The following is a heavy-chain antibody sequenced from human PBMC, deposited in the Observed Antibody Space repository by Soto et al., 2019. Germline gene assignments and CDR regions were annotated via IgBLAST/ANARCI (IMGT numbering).Heavy chain of an antibody. CDR2: IRSKAYGGTT. CDR3: TSVVAVAGIADAFDI. Sequence: PGGSLRLSCTASGFTFGDYAMSWFRQAPGKGLEWVGFIRSKAYGGTTEYAASVKGRFTISRDDSKSIAYLQMNSLKTEDTAVYYCTSVVAVAGIADAFDIWGQGTMVTVSS. V-gene: IGHV3-49*03. CDR1: GFTFGDYA. J-gene: IGHJ3*02. D-gene: IGHD6-19*01.